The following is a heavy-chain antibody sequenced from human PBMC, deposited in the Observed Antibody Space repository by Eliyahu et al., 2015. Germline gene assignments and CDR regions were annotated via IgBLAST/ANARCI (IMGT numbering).Heavy chain of an antibody. J-gene: IGHJ4*02. CDR1: GFXFXXYA. Sequence: EVQLVESGGGLVKPGRXLSXXXTAXGFXFXXYAMSWFRQAPGKGLEWIGFIRSKAYSTTTEYAASVKGIFTISRDDSKSIAYLQMNSLKTEDTAVYYCTRDLTSSGYYVGSDHWGQGTLVTVSS. V-gene: IGHV3-49*05. CDR3: TRDLTSSGYYVGSDH. CDR2: IRSKAYSTTT. D-gene: IGHD6-25*01.